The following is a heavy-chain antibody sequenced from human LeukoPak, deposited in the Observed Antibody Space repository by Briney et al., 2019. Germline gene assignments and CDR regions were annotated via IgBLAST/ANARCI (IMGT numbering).Heavy chain of an antibody. CDR1: GYTFTSYG. CDR3: ARRQFSGWLRHDAFDI. Sequence: ASVKVSCKASGYTFTSYGISWVRQAPGQGLEWMGWIIAYNGNTNYAQKLQGRVTMTTDTSTSTAYMELRSLRSDDTAVYYCARRQFSGWLRHDAFDIWGQGTMVTVSS. V-gene: IGHV1-18*01. CDR2: IIAYNGNT. J-gene: IGHJ3*02. D-gene: IGHD6-19*01.